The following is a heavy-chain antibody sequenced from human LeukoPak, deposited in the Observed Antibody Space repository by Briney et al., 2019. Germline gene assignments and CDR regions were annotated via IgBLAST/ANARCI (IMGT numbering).Heavy chain of an antibody. V-gene: IGHV3-21*01. CDR2: ISSSSSYI. J-gene: IGHJ4*02. D-gene: IGHD6-13*01. CDR3: ARAIAAAGSSDY. Sequence: GGSLRLSCVASRFTFSDYRMTWVRQAPGKGLEWVSSISSSSSYIYYADSVKGRFTISRDNAKNSLYLQMNSLRAEDTAVYYCARAIAAAGSSDYWGQGTLVTVSS. CDR1: RFTFSDYR.